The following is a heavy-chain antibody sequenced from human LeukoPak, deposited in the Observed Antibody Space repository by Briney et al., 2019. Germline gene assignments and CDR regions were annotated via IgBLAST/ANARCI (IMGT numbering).Heavy chain of an antibody. D-gene: IGHD1-1*01. CDR3: ARGLRGTFDH. CDR2: INHSGST. CDR1: GGSFSGYY. V-gene: IGHV4-34*01. J-gene: IGHJ4*02. Sequence: SETLSLTCAVYGGSFSGYYWSWIRQPPGKGLEWIGEINHSGSTNYNPSLKSRVTISVDTSKNQFSLKLSSVTAADTAVYYCARGLRGTFDHWGQGTLVTVSS.